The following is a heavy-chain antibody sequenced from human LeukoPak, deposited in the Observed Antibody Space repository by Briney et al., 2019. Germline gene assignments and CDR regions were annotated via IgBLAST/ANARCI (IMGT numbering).Heavy chain of an antibody. CDR1: GGSISSYY. Sequence: SETLSLTCTVPGGSISSYYWSWIRQPPGKGLEWIGDIYYSGSTNYNPSLKSRVTISVDTSKNQFSLKLSSVTAADTAVYYCASVSGRYHFDDWGQGTLVTVSS. J-gene: IGHJ4*02. D-gene: IGHD1-26*01. CDR3: ASVSGRYHFDD. CDR2: IYYSGST. V-gene: IGHV4-59*12.